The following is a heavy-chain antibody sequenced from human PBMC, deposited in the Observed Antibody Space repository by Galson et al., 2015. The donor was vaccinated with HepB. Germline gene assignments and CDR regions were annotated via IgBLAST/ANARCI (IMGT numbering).Heavy chain of an antibody. V-gene: IGHV1-8*01. J-gene: IGHJ4*02. D-gene: IGHD6-13*01. CDR1: GYTFTNYD. CDR2: MNPNSGNR. CDR3: ARAERIIAAVNYFDY. Sequence: SCKASGYTFTNYDINWVRQATGQGPEWMGWMNPNSGNRGYAQKFQGRVTMTRNTSISTAYMELSSLRSEDTAVYYCARAERIIAAVNYFDYWGQGTLVTVSS.